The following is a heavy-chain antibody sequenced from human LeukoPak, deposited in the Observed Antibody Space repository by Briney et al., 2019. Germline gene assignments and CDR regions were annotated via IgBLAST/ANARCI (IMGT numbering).Heavy chain of an antibody. Sequence: PSQTLSLTCTVSGGSISSGDYNWSWIRQPPGQGLEWIGNIYYSGSTYYNPSLKSRVTISVDTSKNQFSQKLGAVTAADTAVHYCVGIGGLQSLQWLPDDAFDRWGEGTKVTVSS. CDR1: GGSISSGDYN. D-gene: IGHD3-3*01. J-gene: IGHJ3*02. CDR2: IYYSGST. CDR3: VGIGGLQSLQWLPDDAFDR. V-gene: IGHV4-30-4*08.